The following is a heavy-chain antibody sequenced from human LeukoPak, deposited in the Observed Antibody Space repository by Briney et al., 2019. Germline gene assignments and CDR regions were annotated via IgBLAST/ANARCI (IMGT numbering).Heavy chain of an antibody. CDR2: ISGSGDST. J-gene: IGHJ4*02. D-gene: IGHD6-19*01. CDR3: ARRSGIAVAGAFDY. CDR1: GFTFSSYA. Sequence: GGSLRLSCAASGFTFSSYAMRWVRQAPGKGLEWVSGISGSGDSTYYADSVKGRFTISRDNSKNTLYLQMNSLRAEDTAVYYCARRSGIAVAGAFDYWGQGTLVTVSS. V-gene: IGHV3-23*01.